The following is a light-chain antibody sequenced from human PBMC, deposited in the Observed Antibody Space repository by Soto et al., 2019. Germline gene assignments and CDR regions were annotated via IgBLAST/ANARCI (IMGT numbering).Light chain of an antibody. V-gene: IGKV1-39*01. J-gene: IGKJ5*01. CDR2: AAS. Sequence: DLQMTQSPSTLSGSLGDRVTITCRASQTISSWLAWYQQKPGKAPKLLIYAASSLQSGVPPRFSGSGSGTEFTLTISSLQPEDFATYYCQQSYSTPISFGQGTRLE. CDR3: QQSYSTPIS. CDR1: QTISSW.